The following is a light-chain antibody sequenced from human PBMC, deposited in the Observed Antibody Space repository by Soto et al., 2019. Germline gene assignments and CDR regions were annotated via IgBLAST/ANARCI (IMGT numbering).Light chain of an antibody. Sequence: QSVLTQPPSASGTPGQGVTIPCSGSNSNIGSNTVSWYQQLPATAPKLLIYSNDQRPSGVPDRFSGSKSGTSASLAISGLQSEDEADYYCAAWDDSLSGAVFGGGTQLTVL. J-gene: IGLJ7*01. CDR3: AAWDDSLSGAV. CDR2: SND. CDR1: NSNIGSNT. V-gene: IGLV1-44*01.